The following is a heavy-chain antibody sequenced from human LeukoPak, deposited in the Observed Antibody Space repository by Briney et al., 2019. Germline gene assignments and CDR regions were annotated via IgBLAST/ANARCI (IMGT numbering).Heavy chain of an antibody. CDR2: ISSTGSTI. V-gene: IGHV3-48*03. CDR3: AKVATKGIYYDSSGYSLDY. D-gene: IGHD3-22*01. CDR1: GFTFSSYE. J-gene: IGHJ4*02. Sequence: PGGSLRLSCAASGFTFSSYEMNWVRQAPGKGLEWVSYISSTGSTIYYADSVKGRFTISRDNSKNTLYLQMNSLRAEDTAVFYCAKVATKGIYYDSSGYSLDYWAQETLVTVSS.